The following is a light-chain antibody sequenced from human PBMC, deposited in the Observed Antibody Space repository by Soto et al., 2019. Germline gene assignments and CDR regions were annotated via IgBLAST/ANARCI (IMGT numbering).Light chain of an antibody. CDR2: GIS. CDR1: SSNIGAGYD. Sequence: QSVLTQPPSVSGAPGQRVTISCTGSSSNIGAGYDVHWYQQLPGTAPKLLIYGISNRPSGVPDRFSGSKSGTSASLAITGLQAEDEADYYCQSYDSSLSGCVVFGGGTKVTVL. J-gene: IGLJ2*01. CDR3: QSYDSSLSGCVV. V-gene: IGLV1-40*01.